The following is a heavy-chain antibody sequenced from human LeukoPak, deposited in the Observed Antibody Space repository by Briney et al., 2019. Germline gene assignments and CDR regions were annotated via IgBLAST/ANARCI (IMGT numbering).Heavy chain of an antibody. D-gene: IGHD4-17*01. V-gene: IGHV1-8*03. CDR2: MNPNSGNT. Sequence: ASVKVSCKASGYTFTSYDINWVRQATGQGLEWMGWMNPNSGNTGYAQKFQGRVTITRNTSISTAYMELSSLRSEDTAVYYCAREATVTTRSPFDYWGQGTLVTVSS. J-gene: IGHJ4*02. CDR1: GYTFTSYD. CDR3: AREATVTTRSPFDY.